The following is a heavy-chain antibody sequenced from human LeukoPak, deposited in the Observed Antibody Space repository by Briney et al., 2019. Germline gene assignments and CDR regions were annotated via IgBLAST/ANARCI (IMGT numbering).Heavy chain of an antibody. V-gene: IGHV1-8*02. CDR3: ARGPPNWGYDY. Sequence: ASVKVSCKASGYTFSSYDFNSVRQATGQRPESIGWMSPNSGDTGYAQKFQDRVTMTRNTSISTAYMELSSLRSDDTAVYYCARGPPNWGYDYWGPGTLVTVSS. CDR1: GYTFSSYD. J-gene: IGHJ4*02. D-gene: IGHD7-27*01. CDR2: MSPNSGDT.